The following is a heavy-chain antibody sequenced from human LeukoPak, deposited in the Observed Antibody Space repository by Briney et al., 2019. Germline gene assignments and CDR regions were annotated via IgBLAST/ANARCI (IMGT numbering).Heavy chain of an antibody. Sequence: PSETLSLTCAVYGGSFSGYYWSWIRQPPGKGLEWIGEINHSGSTNYNPSLKSRVTISVDTSNNQFSLTLSSVTAADTAVYYCARPRPLWGLVVIPPMGIDYWGQGTLVTVSS. CDR1: GGSFSGYY. CDR3: ARPRPLWGLVVIPPMGIDY. J-gene: IGHJ4*02. CDR2: INHSGST. V-gene: IGHV4-34*01. D-gene: IGHD3-22*01.